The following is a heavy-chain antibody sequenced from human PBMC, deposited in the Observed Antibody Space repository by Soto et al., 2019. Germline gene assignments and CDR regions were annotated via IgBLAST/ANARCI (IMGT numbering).Heavy chain of an antibody. Sequence: GGSLRLSCAASGFTFSSYAMSWVRQAPGKGLEWVSAISGSGGSTYYADSVKGRFTISRDNSKNTLYLQMNSLRAEDTAVYYCAKEPKVMVTFGGATFDYWGQGTLVTVSS. J-gene: IGHJ4*02. CDR3: AKEPKVMVTFGGATFDY. CDR2: ISGSGGST. V-gene: IGHV3-23*01. D-gene: IGHD3-16*01. CDR1: GFTFSSYA.